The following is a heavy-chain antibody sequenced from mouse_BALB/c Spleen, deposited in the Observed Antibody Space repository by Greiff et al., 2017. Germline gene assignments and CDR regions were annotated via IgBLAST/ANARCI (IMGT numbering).Heavy chain of an antibody. V-gene: IGHV2-9*02. CDR1: GFSLTSYG. Sequence: VKVVESGPGLVAPSQSLSITCTVSGFSLTSYGVHWVRQPPGKGLEWLGVIWAGGSTNYNSALMSRLSISKDNSKSQVFLKMNSLQTDDTAMYYCASYYGSSSYYYAMDYWGQGTSVTVSS. D-gene: IGHD1-1*01. CDR2: IWAGGST. CDR3: ASYYGSSSYYYAMDY. J-gene: IGHJ4*01.